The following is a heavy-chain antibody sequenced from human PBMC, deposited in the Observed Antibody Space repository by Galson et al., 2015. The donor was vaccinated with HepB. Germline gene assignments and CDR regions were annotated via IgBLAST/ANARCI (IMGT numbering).Heavy chain of an antibody. D-gene: IGHD3-16*01. J-gene: IGHJ6*02. Sequence: SLRLSCAASGFTFSSYAMSWVRQAPGKGLEWVSAISGSGGSTYYADSVKGRFTISRDNSKNTLYLQMNSLRAEDTAVYYCAKDLGFGGSYYYGMDVWGQGTTVTVSS. CDR1: GFTFSSYA. CDR3: AKDLGFGGSYYYGMDV. V-gene: IGHV3-23*01. CDR2: ISGSGGST.